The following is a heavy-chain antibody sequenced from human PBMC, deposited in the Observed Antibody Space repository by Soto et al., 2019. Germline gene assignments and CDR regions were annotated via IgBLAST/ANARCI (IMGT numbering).Heavy chain of an antibody. V-gene: IGHV4-59*08. Sequence: SETLSLTCTVSGGSISSYYWSWIRQPPGKGLEWIGYIYYSGSTNYNPSLKSRVTISVDTSKNQFSLKLSSVTAADTAVYYCARHGGGYSRYFDYWGQGTLVTVSS. CDR2: IYYSGST. D-gene: IGHD6-13*01. CDR1: GGSISSYY. CDR3: ARHGGGYSRYFDY. J-gene: IGHJ4*02.